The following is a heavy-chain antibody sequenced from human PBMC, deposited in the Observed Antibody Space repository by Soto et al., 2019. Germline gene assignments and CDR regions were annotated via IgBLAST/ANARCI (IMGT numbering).Heavy chain of an antibody. CDR2: ISAYNGNT. CDR3: ARDFRDYNWNYEELYYYYGMDV. CDR1: GYTFTSYG. D-gene: IGHD1-7*01. J-gene: IGHJ6*02. Sequence: ASVKVSCKASGYTFTSYGISWVRQAPGQGLEWVGWISAYNGNTNYAQKLQGRVTMTTDTSTSTAYMELRSLRSDDTAVYYCARDFRDYNWNYEELYYYYGMDVWGQGTTVTV. V-gene: IGHV1-18*04.